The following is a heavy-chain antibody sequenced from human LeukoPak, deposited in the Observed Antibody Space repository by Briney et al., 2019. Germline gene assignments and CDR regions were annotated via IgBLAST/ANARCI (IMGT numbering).Heavy chain of an antibody. J-gene: IGHJ4*02. CDR2: ISYDGSNK. V-gene: IGHV3-30-3*01. Sequence: GGSLRLSCAASGFTFSSYAMHWVRQAPGKGLEWVAVISYDGSNKYYADSVKGRFTISRDNSKNTLYLQMNSLRAEDTAVYYCASVRGSYYGYEIDSWGQGTLVTVSS. D-gene: IGHD1-26*01. CDR3: ASVRGSYYGYEIDS. CDR1: GFTFSSYA.